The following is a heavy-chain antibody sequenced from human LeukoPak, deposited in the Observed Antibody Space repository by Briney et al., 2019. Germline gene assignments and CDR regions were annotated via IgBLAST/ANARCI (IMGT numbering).Heavy chain of an antibody. J-gene: IGHJ4*02. V-gene: IGHV1-2*02. CDR3: ARSSAPYYFDY. CDR1: GHTFTGYY. CDR2: INPNSGGT. Sequence: ASVKVSCKASGHTFTGYYMHWVRQAPGQGLEWMGWINPNSGGTNYAQKFQGRVTMTRDTSITTAYMELSRLRSDDTAVYYCARSSAPYYFDYWGQGTLVTVSS.